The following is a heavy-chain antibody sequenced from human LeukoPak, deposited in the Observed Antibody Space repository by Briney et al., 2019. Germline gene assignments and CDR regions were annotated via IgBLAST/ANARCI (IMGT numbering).Heavy chain of an antibody. D-gene: IGHD3-9*01. Sequence: PSETLSLTCTVSGGSISSSSYYWGWIRQPPGKGLEWIGSIYYSGSTNYNPSLKSRATISVDTSKNQFSLKLSSVTAADTAVYYCASGSGGILTGYPYWGQGTLVTVSS. CDR3: ASGSGGILTGYPY. V-gene: IGHV4-39*07. CDR2: IYYSGST. J-gene: IGHJ4*02. CDR1: GGSISSSSYY.